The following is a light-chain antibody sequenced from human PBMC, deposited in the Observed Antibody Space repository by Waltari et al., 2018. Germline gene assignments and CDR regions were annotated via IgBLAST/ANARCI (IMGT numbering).Light chain of an antibody. CDR2: DFT. CDR3: SSYTSNSVL. V-gene: IGLV2-14*03. J-gene: IGLJ2*01. CDR1: ISAVGGYRF. Sequence: QSALTQPASLSGSPGQSITIACTVSISAVGGYRFVSWYQQHPGKAPKLMIYDFTNRPSGVSSRFSGSKSGNTASLTISGLQAEDEADYYCSSYTSNSVLFGGGTKLTVL.